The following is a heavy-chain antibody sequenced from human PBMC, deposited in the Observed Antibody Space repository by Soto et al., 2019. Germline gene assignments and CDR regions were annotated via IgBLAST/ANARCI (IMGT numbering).Heavy chain of an antibody. CDR1: GYTFTNYW. CDR3: AASIFYYGMDV. CDR2: IYPGDSDT. V-gene: IGHV5-51*01. J-gene: IGHJ6*02. Sequence: GESLKISCKGPGYTFTNYWIGWVRQMPGKGLEWMGIIYPGDSDTKYNPSFQGQVTISADKSITTTYLRWTSLKASDTAIYYCAASIFYYGMDVWGQGTTVTVSS.